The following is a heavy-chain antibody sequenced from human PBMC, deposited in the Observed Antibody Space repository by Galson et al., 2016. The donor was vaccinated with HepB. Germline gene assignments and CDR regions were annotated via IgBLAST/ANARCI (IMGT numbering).Heavy chain of an antibody. CDR3: AKFLYYNDSSGYSAELDY. J-gene: IGHJ4*02. CDR1: GFTFSSYA. D-gene: IGHD3-22*01. CDR2: ISGRGSSP. V-gene: IGHV3-23*01. Sequence: SLRLSCAASGFTFSSYAMSWVRQAPGKGLEWVSAISGRGSSPYYADSVKGRFTISRDNSKNTVHLQMNSLRAEDTAVYYRAKFLYYNDSSGYSAELDYWGQGTLVTVSS.